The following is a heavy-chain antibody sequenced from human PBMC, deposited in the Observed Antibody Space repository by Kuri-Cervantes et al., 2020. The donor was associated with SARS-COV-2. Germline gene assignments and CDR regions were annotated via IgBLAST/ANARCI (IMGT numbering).Heavy chain of an antibody. Sequence: GESLKISCAASGFTFSSYGMHWVRQAPGKGLEWVAVISYDGSNKYYADSVKGRFTISRDNSKNTLYLRMNSLRAEDTAVYYCAKPHYSKAYYYYGMDVWGQGTTVTVSS. CDR1: GFTFSSYG. J-gene: IGHJ6*02. V-gene: IGHV3-30*18. CDR3: AKPHYSKAYYYYGMDV. CDR2: ISYDGSNK. D-gene: IGHD4-11*01.